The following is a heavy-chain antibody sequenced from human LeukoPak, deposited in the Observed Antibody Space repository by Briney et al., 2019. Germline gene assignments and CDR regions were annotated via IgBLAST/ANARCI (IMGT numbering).Heavy chain of an antibody. CDR1: GGSISSGSYY. CDR2: IYTSGST. V-gene: IGHV4-61*02. J-gene: IGHJ4*02. D-gene: IGHD3-10*01. Sequence: SQTLSLTCTVSGGSISSGSYYWSWIRQPAGKGLEWIGRIYTSGSTNYNPSLKSRVTISVDTSKNQFSLRLSSVTAADTAVYYCARGGSGSPLDYWGQGTLATVS. CDR3: ARGGSGSPLDY.